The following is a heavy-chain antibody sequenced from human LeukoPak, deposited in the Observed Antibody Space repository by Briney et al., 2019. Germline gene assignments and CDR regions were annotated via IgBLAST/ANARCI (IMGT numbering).Heavy chain of an antibody. D-gene: IGHD1-26*01. Sequence: SETLSLTCTVSGGSISSGGYYWSWIRQPPGKGLEWIGYIYHSGSTYYNPSLKSRVTISVDRSKNQFSLKLSSVTAADTAVYYCAKDQVGVHYNWGQGTLVTVSS. J-gene: IGHJ4*02. CDR3: AKDQVGVHYN. CDR1: GGSISSGGYY. CDR2: IYHSGST. V-gene: IGHV4-30-2*01.